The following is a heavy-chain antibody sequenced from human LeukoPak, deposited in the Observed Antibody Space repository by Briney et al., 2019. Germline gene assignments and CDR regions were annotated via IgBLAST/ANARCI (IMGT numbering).Heavy chain of an antibody. CDR1: GFTFSSYS. J-gene: IGHJ4*02. CDR3: ARLVGATLFDY. CDR2: ISSSSSYI. Sequence: PGGSLRLSCAASGFTFSSYSMNWVRQAPRKGQELVSSISSSSSYIYYADSVKGRFTISRDNAKNSLYLQMNSLRADDTAVYYLARLVGATLFDYWGQGTLVTVPS. V-gene: IGHV3-21*01. D-gene: IGHD1-26*01.